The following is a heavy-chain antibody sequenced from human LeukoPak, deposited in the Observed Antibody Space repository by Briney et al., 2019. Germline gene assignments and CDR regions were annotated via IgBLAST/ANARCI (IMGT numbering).Heavy chain of an antibody. V-gene: IGHV3-11*01. CDR2: ISSSGSTI. J-gene: IGHJ6*02. D-gene: IGHD5-12*01. CDR1: GFTFSDYY. Sequence: GGSLRLSCAASGFTFSDYYMSWIRQAPGKGLEWVSYISSSGSTIYYADSVKGRFTISRDNAKNSLYLQMNSLRAEDTAVYYCARPRGSGYDSPYYYYGVDVWGQGTTVTVSS. CDR3: ARPRGSGYDSPYYYYGVDV.